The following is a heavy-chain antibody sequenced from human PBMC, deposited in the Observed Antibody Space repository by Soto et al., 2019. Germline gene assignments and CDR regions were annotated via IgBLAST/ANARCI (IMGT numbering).Heavy chain of an antibody. CDR1: GYTFTGYF. D-gene: IGHD3-3*01. Sequence: ASVKVSCKASGYTFTGYFMHWVRQAPGQGLEWMGWINPNSGATKYAQKYQGRVTLSRDTSISTAYMELSGLRSDDTAVYYCARGGGTILAPLPWGQGTLVTVSS. J-gene: IGHJ5*02. CDR2: INPNSGAT. CDR3: ARGGGTILAPLP. V-gene: IGHV1-2*02.